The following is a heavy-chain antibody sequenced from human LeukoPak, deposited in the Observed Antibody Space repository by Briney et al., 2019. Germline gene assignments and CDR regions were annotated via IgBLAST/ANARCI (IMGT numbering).Heavy chain of an antibody. Sequence: PSQTLSLTCTVSGGSISSGGYYWSWIRQPPGKGLEWIGYIYHSGSTYYNPSLKSRVTISVDRSKNQFSQKLSSVTAADTAVYYCARDRDFWSGYPPVDIWGQGTMVTVSS. D-gene: IGHD3-3*01. J-gene: IGHJ3*02. CDR2: IYHSGST. CDR3: ARDRDFWSGYPPVDI. CDR1: GGSISSGGYY. V-gene: IGHV4-30-2*01.